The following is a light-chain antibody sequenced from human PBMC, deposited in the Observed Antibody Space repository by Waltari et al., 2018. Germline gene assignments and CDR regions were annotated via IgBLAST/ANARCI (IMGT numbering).Light chain of an antibody. CDR2: DVS. CDR3: SSFTNTYTLV. Sequence: QSALTQPASVSGSPGQSITISCTRTNYDVCGFPFGSWYQHYPGKAPKVMIYDVSKRPSGVSDRFSGSKSCNTASLTISGLQAEDEADYYCSSFTNTYTLVFGGGTKLTVL. CDR1: NYDVCGFPF. J-gene: IGLJ2*01. V-gene: IGLV2-14*03.